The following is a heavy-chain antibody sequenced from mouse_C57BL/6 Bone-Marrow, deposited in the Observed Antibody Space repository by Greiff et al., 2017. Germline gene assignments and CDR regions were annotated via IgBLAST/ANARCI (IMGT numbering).Heavy chain of an antibody. D-gene: IGHD1-1*01. V-gene: IGHV5-2*01. J-gene: IGHJ3*01. CDR1: EYEFPSHD. Sequence: DVMLVESGGGLVQPGESLKLSCESNEYEFPSHDMSWVRKTPEKRLELVAAINSDGGSTYYPDTMARRFIISRDNTKKTLYLQMSSLRSEDTALYYCARHHYYGSSYAFAYWGQGTLVTVSA. CDR3: ARHHYYGSSYAFAY. CDR2: INSDGGST.